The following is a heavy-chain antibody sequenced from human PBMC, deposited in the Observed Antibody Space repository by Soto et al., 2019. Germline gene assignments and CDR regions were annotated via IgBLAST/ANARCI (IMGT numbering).Heavy chain of an antibody. V-gene: IGHV3-30*18. Sequence: VQLVESGGGVVQPGKSLRLSCAASGLTFSTYGFHWVRQAPGKGLEWVAVISNDVRNIHYAESVKGRFTISRDNSKNTVYLRMNRLRPNDTAVYYCVKDSLGGMTPVFMPGPDWGQGTLVTVS. CDR3: VKDSLGGMTPVFMPGPD. J-gene: IGHJ4*02. CDR2: ISNDVRNI. D-gene: IGHD2-2*01. CDR1: GLTFSTYG.